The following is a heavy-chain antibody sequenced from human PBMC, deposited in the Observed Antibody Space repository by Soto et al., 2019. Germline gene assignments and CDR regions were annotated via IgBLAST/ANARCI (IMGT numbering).Heavy chain of an antibody. D-gene: IGHD3-10*01. CDR2: IWYDGSNK. CDR1: GFTFSSYG. Sequence: GGSLRLSCAAFGFTFSSYGMHRVLQAPGKGLEWVAVIWYDGSNKYYADSVKGRFTISRDNSKNTLYLQMNSLRAEDTAVYYCARNYYGSGSYDYYFDYWGQGTLVTVSS. V-gene: IGHV3-33*08. CDR3: ARNYYGSGSYDYYFDY. J-gene: IGHJ4*02.